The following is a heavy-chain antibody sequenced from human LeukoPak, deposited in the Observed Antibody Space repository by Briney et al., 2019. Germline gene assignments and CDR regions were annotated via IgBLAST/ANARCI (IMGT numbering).Heavy chain of an antibody. J-gene: IGHJ3*02. CDR1: GYTFTGYY. D-gene: IGHD3-22*01. V-gene: IGHV1-2*02. Sequence: RASVKVSCKASGYTFTGYYLHWVRQAPGQGLDWMGWINPNSGGTTYAQNFKGRVTMTTDTSTSTAYMELRSLRSDDTAVYYCARDRVPRYYYDSSGYYVSGAFDIWGQGTMVTVSS. CDR2: INPNSGGT. CDR3: ARDRVPRYYYDSSGYYVSGAFDI.